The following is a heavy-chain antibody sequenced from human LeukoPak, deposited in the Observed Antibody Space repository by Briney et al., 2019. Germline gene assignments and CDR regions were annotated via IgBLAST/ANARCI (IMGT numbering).Heavy chain of an antibody. D-gene: IGHD1-26*01. J-gene: IGHJ5*02. CDR3: ARQGYSFYNWFDP. CDR1: GGSISSSSHY. V-gene: IGHV4-39*01. Sequence: PSQTLSLTCTVSGGSISSSSHYWGWIRQPPGKGLEWIGSIYYGGNTYYNPSLKSRGTISADTSKNQFSLKLSSVTAADTAVYYCARQGYSFYNWFDPWGQGTLVTVSS. CDR2: IYYGGNT.